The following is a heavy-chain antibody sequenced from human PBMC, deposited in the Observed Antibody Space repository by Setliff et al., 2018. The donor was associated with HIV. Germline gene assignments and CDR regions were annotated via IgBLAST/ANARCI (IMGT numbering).Heavy chain of an antibody. CDR2: RYPRGDGT. CDR3: AAGPFNWGQYF. Sequence: ASVKVSCKASGYTFTDRFITWFQQAPGKGLEWMGRRYPRGDGTIYAERFRGRLTFTADTSTHTGYMQLDNLKSEDTAMYFCAAGPFNWGQYFWGHGTLVTSPQ. J-gene: IGHJ4*01. D-gene: IGHD3-16*01. CDR1: GYTFTDRF. V-gene: IGHV1-69-2*01.